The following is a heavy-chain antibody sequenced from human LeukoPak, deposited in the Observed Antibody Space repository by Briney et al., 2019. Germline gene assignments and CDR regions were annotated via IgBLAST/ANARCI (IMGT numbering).Heavy chain of an antibody. CDR1: GGSISSYY. Sequence: PSETLSLTCTVSGGSISSYYWSWIRQPPGKGLEWIGYIYYSGSTNYNPSLKSRVTISVDTSKNQFSLKPSSVTAADTAVYYRGSTNYNPSLKSRVTISVDTSKNQFSLKLSSVTAADTAVYYCARHLRKQQLGPWRVFDYWGQGTLVTVSS. J-gene: IGHJ4*02. D-gene: IGHD3-10*01. CDR3: GSTNYNPSLKSRVTISVDTSKNQFSLKLSSVTAADTAVYYCARHLRKQQLGPWRVFDY. V-gene: IGHV4-59*08. CDR2: IYYSGST.